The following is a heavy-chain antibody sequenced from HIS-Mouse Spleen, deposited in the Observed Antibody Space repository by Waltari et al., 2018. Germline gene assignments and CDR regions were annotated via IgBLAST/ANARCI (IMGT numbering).Heavy chain of an antibody. V-gene: IGHV3-11*01. CDR3: ARDSVIQGPFYSYGYYFDY. CDR1: GFTFSDYY. D-gene: IGHD5-18*01. Sequence: QVQLVESGGGLVKPGGSLRLSCAASGFTFSDYYMSWIRQAPGKGQGGVSYISSSGSTIDYADSVKGRFTISRDNAKNSLYLKMNSLRAEDTAVYYCARDSVIQGPFYSYGYYFDYWGQGTLVTVSS. CDR2: ISSSGSTI. J-gene: IGHJ4*02.